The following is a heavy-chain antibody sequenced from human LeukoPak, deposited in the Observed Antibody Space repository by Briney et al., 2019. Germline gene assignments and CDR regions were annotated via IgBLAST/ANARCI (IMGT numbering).Heavy chain of an antibody. CDR2: INHSGST. V-gene: IGHV4-34*01. D-gene: IGHD4-17*01. CDR3: ARDLYGDRDY. CDR1: GGSFSGYY. Sequence: SETLSLTCAVYGGSFSGYYWSWIRQPPGKGLEWIGEINHSGSTNYNPSLKSRVTISVDTSKNQFSLKLSSATAADTAVYYCARDLYGDRDYWGQGTLVTVSS. J-gene: IGHJ4*02.